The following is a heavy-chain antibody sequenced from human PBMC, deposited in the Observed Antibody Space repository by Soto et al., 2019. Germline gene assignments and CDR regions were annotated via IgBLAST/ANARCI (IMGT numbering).Heavy chain of an antibody. Sequence: GGSLRLSCAASGFTFSSYGMHWVRQAPGKGLEWVAVIWYDGSNKYYADSVKGRFTISRDNSKNTLYLQMNSLRAEDTAVYYCARNQGIAVAGSYYYYGMDVWGQGTTVTVSS. V-gene: IGHV3-33*01. J-gene: IGHJ6*02. D-gene: IGHD6-19*01. CDR1: GFTFSSYG. CDR2: IWYDGSNK. CDR3: ARNQGIAVAGSYYYYGMDV.